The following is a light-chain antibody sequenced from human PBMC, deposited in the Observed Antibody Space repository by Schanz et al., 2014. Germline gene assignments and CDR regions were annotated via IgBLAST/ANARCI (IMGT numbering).Light chain of an antibody. CDR1: QSVSNN. Sequence: EIVMTQSPVTLSESPGERAALSCRASQSVSNNLAWYQQKPGQAPRLLIYGASTRVTGVPARFSGSWSGTEFTLTISSLQSEDFAVYWCQQYNVWPYTFGQGTKVEIK. V-gene: IGKV3-15*01. CDR2: GAS. J-gene: IGKJ2*01. CDR3: QQYNVWPYT.